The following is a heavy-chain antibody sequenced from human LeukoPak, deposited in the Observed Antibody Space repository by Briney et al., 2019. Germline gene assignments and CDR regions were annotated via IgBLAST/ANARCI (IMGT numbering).Heavy chain of an antibody. V-gene: IGHV3-30*02. CDR1: RFTFSSYD. CDR3: AKGVGGSANYYYMDV. Sequence: GGSLRLSCAASRFTFSSYDMHWVRQAPGKGLEWVAFIRYDGNIKYLADSVKGRFTISRDTSKNTLYLQMNSLRAEDTAVYYCAKGVGGSANYYYMDVWGKGTTVTVSS. J-gene: IGHJ6*03. CDR2: IRYDGNIK. D-gene: IGHD3-10*01.